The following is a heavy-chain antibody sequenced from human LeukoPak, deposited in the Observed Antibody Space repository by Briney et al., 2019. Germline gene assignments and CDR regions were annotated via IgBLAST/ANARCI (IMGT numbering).Heavy chain of an antibody. J-gene: IGHJ4*02. V-gene: IGHV3-53*01. CDR3: ARDRLYSSSSEDY. Sequence: LPGGSLRLSCAASGFTVRSTYMSWVRQAPGKGLEWVSVIYSGGSTYYADSVKGRFTISRDNSKNTLYLQMNSLRAEDTAVYYCARDRLYSSSSEDYWGQGTLVTVSS. D-gene: IGHD6-6*01. CDR2: IYSGGST. CDR1: GFTVRSTY.